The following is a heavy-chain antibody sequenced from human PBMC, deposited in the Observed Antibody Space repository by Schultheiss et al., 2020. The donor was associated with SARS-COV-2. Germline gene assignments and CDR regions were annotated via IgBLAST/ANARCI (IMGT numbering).Heavy chain of an antibody. D-gene: IGHD5-12*01. J-gene: IGHJ5*02. Sequence: SQTLSLTCAVSGGSLNTGSYYWTWIRQPPGKGLEWIGSAHHTGRTYYNPSLQGRVTISVDTSTTQFSLKLGSVTAADTAVYYCARMSLPGYVNVPFDPWGQGTLVTVSS. V-gene: IGHV4-39*01. CDR3: ARMSLPGYVNVPFDP. CDR1: GGSLNTGSYY. CDR2: AHHTGRT.